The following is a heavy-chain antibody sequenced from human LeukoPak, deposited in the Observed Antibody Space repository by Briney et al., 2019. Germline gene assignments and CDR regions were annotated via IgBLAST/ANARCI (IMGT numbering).Heavy chain of an antibody. CDR3: ARGFYYGSGSLRPFYYYYYYYMDV. J-gene: IGHJ6*03. D-gene: IGHD3-10*01. V-gene: IGHV1-8*01. CDR1: GYTFTSYD. CDR2: MNPNSGNT. Sequence: ASVKVSCKASGYTFTSYDINWGRQATGQGLEWMGWMNPNSGNTGYTQKFQGRVTMTRNTSISTAYMELSSLRSDDTAVYYCARGFYYGSGSLRPFYYYYYYYMDVWGKGTTVTVSS.